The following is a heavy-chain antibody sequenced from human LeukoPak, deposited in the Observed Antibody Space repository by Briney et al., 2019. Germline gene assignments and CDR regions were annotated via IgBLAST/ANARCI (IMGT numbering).Heavy chain of an antibody. V-gene: IGHV1-18*01. CDR1: GYTFTSYG. Sequence: ASVKVSCKASGYTFTSYGISWVRQAPGQGLEWMGWISAYNGNTNYAQKLQGRVTMTTDTSTSTAYMELRSLISDDTAVYYCARDVHYYDSSGYYYGLGSAFDIWGQGTMVTVSS. D-gene: IGHD3-22*01. CDR3: ARDVHYYDSSGYYYGLGSAFDI. CDR2: ISAYNGNT. J-gene: IGHJ3*02.